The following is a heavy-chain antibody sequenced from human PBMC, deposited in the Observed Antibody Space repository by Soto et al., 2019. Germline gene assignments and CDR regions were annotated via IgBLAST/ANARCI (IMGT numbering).Heavy chain of an antibody. CDR3: ARLYSSGWIYYYGMDV. CDR1: GGSISSYY. J-gene: IGHJ6*02. V-gene: IGHV4-59*08. CDR2: IYYSGST. D-gene: IGHD6-19*01. Sequence: SETLSLTCTVSGGSISSYYWSWIRQPPGKGLEWIGYIYYSGSTNYNPSLKSRVTISVDTSKNQFSLKLSSVTAADTAVFYCARLYSSGWIYYYGMDVWGQGTTVTVSS.